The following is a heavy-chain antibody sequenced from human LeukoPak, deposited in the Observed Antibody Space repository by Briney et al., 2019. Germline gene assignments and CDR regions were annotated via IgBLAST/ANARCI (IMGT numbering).Heavy chain of an antibody. CDR2: ISYDGSNK. CDR3: ARDLRLAAAGTRWFDP. J-gene: IGHJ5*02. V-gene: IGHV3-30-3*01. D-gene: IGHD6-13*01. Sequence: GGSLRLSCAASGFTFRSYGTHWVRQAPGKGLEWVAVISYDGSNKNYADSVKGRFTISRDNSKNTLYLQMNSLRAEDTAVYYCARDLRLAAAGTRWFDPWGQGTLVTVSS. CDR1: GFTFRSYG.